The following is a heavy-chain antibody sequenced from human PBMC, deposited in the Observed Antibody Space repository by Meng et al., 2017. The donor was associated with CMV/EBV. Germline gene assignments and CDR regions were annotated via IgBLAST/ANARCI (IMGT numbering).Heavy chain of an antibody. D-gene: IGHD2-21*01. J-gene: IGHJ6*02. V-gene: IGHV3-11*04. CDR1: GFTFSDYY. CDR2: ISSSGSTI. Sequence: GESLKISCAASGFTFSDYYMGWIRQAPGKGLEWVSYISSSGSTIYYADSVKGRFTISRDNAKNSLYLQMNSLRAEDTAVYYCARALCGGDCYSYYYYYGMDVWGQGTTVTVSS. CDR3: ARALCGGDCYSYYYYYGMDV.